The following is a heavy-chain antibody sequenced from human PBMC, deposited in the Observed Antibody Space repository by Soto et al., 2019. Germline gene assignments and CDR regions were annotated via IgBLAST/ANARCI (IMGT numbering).Heavy chain of an antibody. D-gene: IGHD3-10*01. V-gene: IGHV4-34*01. Sequence: QVQLQQWGAGLLKPSETLSLTCAVYGGSFSGYSWNWIRQPPGKGLEWIGEINHSGSTNYNPSLKSRVTISVDTSKNQFSLRLSSVTAADTAVYYCARGYGRHFDYWGQGTLVTVSS. CDR3: ARGYGRHFDY. CDR1: GGSFSGYS. J-gene: IGHJ4*02. CDR2: INHSGST.